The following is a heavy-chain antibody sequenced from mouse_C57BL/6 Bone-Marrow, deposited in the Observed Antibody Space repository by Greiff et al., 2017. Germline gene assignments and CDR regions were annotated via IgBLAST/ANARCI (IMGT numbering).Heavy chain of an antibody. V-gene: IGHV1-5*01. CDR3: TRPHTPVVANMDY. CDR1: GYTFTSYW. D-gene: IGHD1-1*01. Sequence: EVQLQQSGTVLARPGASVKMSCKTSGYTFTSYWMHWVKQRPGQGLEWIGAIYPGNSDTSYNQKFKGKAKLTAVTSASTAYMGLSSLPNDDSAVYYCTRPHTPVVANMDYWGKGTSVTVSS. J-gene: IGHJ4*01. CDR2: IYPGNSDT.